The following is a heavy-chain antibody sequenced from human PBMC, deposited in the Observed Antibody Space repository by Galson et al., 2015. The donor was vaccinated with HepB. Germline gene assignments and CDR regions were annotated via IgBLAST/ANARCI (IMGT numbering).Heavy chain of an antibody. CDR2: ISYDGTNE. V-gene: IGHV3-30-3*01. Sequence: LRLSCAASGFTFSNYALHWVRQAPGKGLAWVAVISYDGTNEYFPDSVKGRFTISRDNSKNTVYLQMNSLRAEDTAIYYCARGAYYFDYWGQGTLVTVSS. CDR1: GFTFSNYA. CDR3: ARGAYYFDY. J-gene: IGHJ4*02.